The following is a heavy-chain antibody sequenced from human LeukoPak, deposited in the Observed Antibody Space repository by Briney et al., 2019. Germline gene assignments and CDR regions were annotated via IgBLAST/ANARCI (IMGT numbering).Heavy chain of an antibody. CDR3: AKWGDYDVLTGYYDSDY. V-gene: IGHV3-23*01. CDR2: ISGRDDST. CDR1: GFTFSNYE. D-gene: IGHD3-9*01. J-gene: IGHJ4*02. Sequence: GGSLRLSCAASGFTFSNYEMNWVRQAPGKGLEWVSAISGRDDSTYYADSVKGRFTISRDTSKNTLYLQMNSLRAEDTAVYYCAKWGDYDVLTGYYDSDYWGQGTLVTVSS.